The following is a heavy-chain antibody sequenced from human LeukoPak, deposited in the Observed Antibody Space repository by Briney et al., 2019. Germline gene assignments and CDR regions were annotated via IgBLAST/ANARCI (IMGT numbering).Heavy chain of an antibody. CDR1: GFTFDDYA. Sequence: TGGSLRLXCAASGFTFDDYAMHWVRQAPGKGLEWVSGINWNSVRIVYADSVKGRFTISRDNTKNSLYLQMNSLRAEDTALYYCARDMGDFWTGYPMDVWGKGTTVTVSS. CDR2: INWNSVRI. V-gene: IGHV3-9*01. J-gene: IGHJ6*03. D-gene: IGHD3/OR15-3a*01. CDR3: ARDMGDFWTGYPMDV.